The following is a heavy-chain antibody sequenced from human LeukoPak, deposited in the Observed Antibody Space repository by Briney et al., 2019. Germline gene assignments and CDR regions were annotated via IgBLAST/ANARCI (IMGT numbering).Heavy chain of an antibody. Sequence: GGSLRLSCAASGFTFSSYGMHWVRQAPGKGLKWVAVISYDGSNKYCADSVKGRFTISRDNSKNTLYLQMNSLRAEDTVVYYCAGGAYGYFGYWGQGTLVTVS. CDR1: GFTFSSYG. CDR2: ISYDGSNK. V-gene: IGHV3-30*19. D-gene: IGHD3-16*01. J-gene: IGHJ4*02. CDR3: AGGAYGYFGY.